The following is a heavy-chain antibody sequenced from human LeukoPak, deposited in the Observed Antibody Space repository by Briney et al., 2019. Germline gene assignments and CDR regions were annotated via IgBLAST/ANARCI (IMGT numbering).Heavy chain of an antibody. CDR1: GYPITSGYY. D-gene: IGHD6-19*01. Sequence: PSETLSLTCAVSGYPITSGYYWGGIRQPPGKGLEWIGSINDSGSTYYNPSLKSRVTISVDTSKNQFSLKLNSVTAADTAVYYCAREAVTRVWFDPWGQGTLVIVSS. J-gene: IGHJ5*02. V-gene: IGHV4-38-2*02. CDR2: INDSGST. CDR3: AREAVTRVWFDP.